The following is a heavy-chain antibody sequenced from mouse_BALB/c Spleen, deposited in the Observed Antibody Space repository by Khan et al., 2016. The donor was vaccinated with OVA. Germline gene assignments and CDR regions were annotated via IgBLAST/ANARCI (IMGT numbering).Heavy chain of an antibody. CDR1: GFSLTSYG. V-gene: IGHV2-9*02. Sequence: VQLQELGPGLVAPSQSLSITCTVSGFSLTSYGVHWVRQPPGKGLEGLGVIWAGGSTNYNSALMCRLSISKDNSKSKVFLKMNSLQADDTAMYHCASLKDIWGQGTTLTVSS. J-gene: IGHJ2*01. CDR2: IWAGGST. CDR3: ASLKDI.